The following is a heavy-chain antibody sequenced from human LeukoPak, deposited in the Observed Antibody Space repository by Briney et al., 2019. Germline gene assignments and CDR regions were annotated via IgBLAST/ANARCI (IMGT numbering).Heavy chain of an antibody. D-gene: IGHD6-6*01. CDR1: GFTFSSYG. V-gene: IGHV3-30*02. J-gene: IGHJ5*02. Sequence: PGGSLRLSCAASGFTFSSYGMHWVRQAPGKGLEWVAFIRYDGSNKYYADSVKGRFTISRDNSKNTLYLQVNSLRAEDTAVYYCAKDLVIAARHLNWFDPWGQGTLVTVSS. CDR3: AKDLVIAARHLNWFDP. CDR2: IRYDGSNK.